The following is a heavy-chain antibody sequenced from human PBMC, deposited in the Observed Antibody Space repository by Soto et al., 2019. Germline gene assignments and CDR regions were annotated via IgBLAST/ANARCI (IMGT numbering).Heavy chain of an antibody. CDR3: ARDLDFWGPSGRSYYGMNA. Sequence: SETLSLTCAVSGYSISSGYYWGWIRQPPGKGLEWIGSIYHSGSTYYNPSLKSRVTISVDTSKNQFSLKLSSVTAEDRAVYYCARDLDFWGPSGRSYYGMNASDKGTKVTVSS. D-gene: IGHD3-3*01. CDR1: GYSISSGYY. V-gene: IGHV4-38-2*02. CDR2: IYHSGST. J-gene: IGHJ6*04.